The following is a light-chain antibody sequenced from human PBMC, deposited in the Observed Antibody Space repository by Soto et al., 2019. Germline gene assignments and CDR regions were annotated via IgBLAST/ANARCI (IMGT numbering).Light chain of an antibody. CDR2: GAS. Sequence: DIQMTQSPSALTAAVGDRVTITCRASQGISNYLAWFQQKPGQGPKRLIYGASSLQSGVPPRFSGSGSETEFTLTITNLQPEDIATYYCLQHDAYPFTLGQGTKLEIK. J-gene: IGKJ2*01. V-gene: IGKV1-17*03. CDR1: QGISNY. CDR3: LQHDAYPFT.